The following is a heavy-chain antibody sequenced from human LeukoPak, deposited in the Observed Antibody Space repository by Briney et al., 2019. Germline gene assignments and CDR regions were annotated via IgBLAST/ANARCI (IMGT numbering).Heavy chain of an antibody. V-gene: IGHV1-18*01. J-gene: IGHJ4*02. Sequence: GASAKVSCKASGYTFTNYGINWVRQAPGQGLEWMGWISGYNGKTNYAQKLQGRVTMTTDTATTTAYMELRSLRSDDTAVYYCGRGGISLIVRADLDYWGQGTLVTVSS. D-gene: IGHD3-16*01. CDR2: ISGYNGKT. CDR1: GYTFTNYG. CDR3: GRGGISLIVRADLDY.